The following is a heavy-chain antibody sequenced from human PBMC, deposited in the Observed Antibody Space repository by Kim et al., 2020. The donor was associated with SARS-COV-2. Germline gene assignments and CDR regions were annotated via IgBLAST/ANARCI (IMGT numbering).Heavy chain of an antibody. Sequence: YADSLKGRFTISRDNSKNTLYLHMNSLRPEDTALYYCARDGIAGNYYFDYWGQGTLVTVSS. J-gene: IGHJ4*02. V-gene: IGHV3-30*01. D-gene: IGHD6-13*01. CDR3: ARDGIAGNYYFDY.